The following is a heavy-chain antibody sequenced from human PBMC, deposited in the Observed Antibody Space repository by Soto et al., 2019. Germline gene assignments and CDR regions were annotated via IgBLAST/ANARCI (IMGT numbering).Heavy chain of an antibody. CDR2: IHYSGRT. V-gene: IGHV4-39*02. CDR3: ARPARGGWTGYYTRLWEDYYYMDV. J-gene: IGHJ6*03. Sequence: SETLSLTCTVSGGSISSSRYYWGWIRQPPXKXXEWMGXIHYSGRTHCKPSLNSPVTTPVATSNNTFSLKLSPVTPADTDVSYCARPARGGWTGYYTRLWEDYYYMDVWGKGTTVTVSS. D-gene: IGHD3-3*01. CDR1: GGSISSSRYY.